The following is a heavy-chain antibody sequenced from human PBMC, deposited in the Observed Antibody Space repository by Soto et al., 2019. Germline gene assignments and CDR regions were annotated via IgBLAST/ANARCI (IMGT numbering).Heavy chain of an antibody. J-gene: IGHJ2*01. V-gene: IGHV1-69*13. CDR1: GGTFSSYT. D-gene: IGHD5-12*01. CDR3: ARGNHRWLQLWYFDL. Sequence: GASVKVSCKASGGTFSSYTISWVRQAPGQGLEWMGGIIPIFGTANYAQKFQGRVTITADESTSTAYMELSSLGSEDTAVYYCARGNHRWLQLWYFDLWGRGTLVTVSS. CDR2: IIPIFGTA.